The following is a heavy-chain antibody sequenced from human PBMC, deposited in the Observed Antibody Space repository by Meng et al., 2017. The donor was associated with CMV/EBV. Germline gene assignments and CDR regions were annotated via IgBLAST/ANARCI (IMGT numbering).Heavy chain of an antibody. Sequence: GGSLRLSCAASGFTFSSYWMSWVRQASGKGLEWVANIKQDGSEKYYVDSVKGRFTISRDNAKNSLYLQMNSLRAEDTAVYYCARLLYNWNDAGVDYWGQGTLVTVSS. CDR2: IKQDGSEK. CDR3: ARLLYNWNDAGVDY. V-gene: IGHV3-7*01. CDR1: GFTFSSYW. D-gene: IGHD1-20*01. J-gene: IGHJ4*02.